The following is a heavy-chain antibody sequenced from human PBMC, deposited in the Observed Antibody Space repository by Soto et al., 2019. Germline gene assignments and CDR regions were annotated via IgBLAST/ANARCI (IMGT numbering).Heavy chain of an antibody. CDR1: GGPFSGVY. V-gene: IGHV4-34*01. CDR2: VNHRGSA. J-gene: IGHJ5*02. Sequence: PSETLSLTCAVSGGPFSGVYWSWIRQPPGKGLEWIGGVNHRGSANYNPSLESRVTMSVDTSKNQFSLKLTSVTAADSAVYYCARDAFCGSGTCRVGHLFDPWGQATMVTVSS. D-gene: IGHD2-21*01. CDR3: ARDAFCGSGTCRVGHLFDP.